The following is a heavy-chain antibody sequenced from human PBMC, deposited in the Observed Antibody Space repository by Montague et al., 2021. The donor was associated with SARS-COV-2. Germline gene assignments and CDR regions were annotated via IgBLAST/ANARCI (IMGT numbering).Heavy chain of an antibody. CDR2: IYYSGST. J-gene: IGHJ4*02. CDR1: GGSVSSGGYY. D-gene: IGHD1-26*01. CDR3: ARDTRIVGAIARLDY. V-gene: IGHV4-31*03. Sequence: TLSLTCTVSGGSVSSGGYYWSWIRQHPGKGLEWIGYIYYSGSTYYNPSLKSRVTISVDTSKNQFSLKLSSVTAADTAVYYCARDTRIVGAIARLDYWGQGTLVTVSS.